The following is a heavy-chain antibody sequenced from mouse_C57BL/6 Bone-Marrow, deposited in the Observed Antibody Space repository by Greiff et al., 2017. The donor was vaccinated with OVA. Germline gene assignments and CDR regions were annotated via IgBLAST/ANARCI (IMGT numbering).Heavy chain of an antibody. J-gene: IGHJ1*03. D-gene: IGHD1-1*01. CDR2: IYPGSGNT. Sequence: QVQLKQSGAELVRPGASVKLSCKASGYTFTDYYINWVKQRPGQGLEWIARIYPGSGNTYYNEKFKGKATLTAEKSSSTAYMQLSSLTSEDSAVYFCARALRYPYWYFDVWGTGTTVTVSS. V-gene: IGHV1-76*01. CDR1: GYTFTDYY. CDR3: ARALRYPYWYFDV.